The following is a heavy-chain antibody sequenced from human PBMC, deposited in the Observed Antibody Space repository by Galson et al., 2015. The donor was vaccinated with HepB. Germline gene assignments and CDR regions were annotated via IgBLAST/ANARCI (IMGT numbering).Heavy chain of an antibody. D-gene: IGHD6-6*01. CDR3: ARAVFEYSSSPGIMDV. V-gene: IGHV1-69*13. Sequence: SVKVSCKASGGTFSSYAISWVRQAPGQGLEWMGGIIPLFGTPNYAQKFQGRVTITADESTSTAYMELSSLRSEDTAVYYCARAVFEYSSSPGIMDVWGQGTTVTVSS. CDR2: IIPLFGTP. J-gene: IGHJ6*02. CDR1: GGTFSSYA.